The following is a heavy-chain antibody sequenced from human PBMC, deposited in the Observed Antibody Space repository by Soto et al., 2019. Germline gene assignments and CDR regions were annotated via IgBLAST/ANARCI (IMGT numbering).Heavy chain of an antibody. D-gene: IGHD3-10*01. J-gene: IGHJ4*02. CDR3: ATVHGSGSYFDY. CDR1: GGTFSSYA. CDR2: IIPIFGTA. Sequence: PSVKVSCKASGGTFSSYAISWLRQSPGQGLEWMGGIIPIFGTANYVQKFQGRVTITADESTSTAYMELSSLRSEDTAVYYCATVHGSGSYFDYWGQGTLVTVSS. V-gene: IGHV1-69*13.